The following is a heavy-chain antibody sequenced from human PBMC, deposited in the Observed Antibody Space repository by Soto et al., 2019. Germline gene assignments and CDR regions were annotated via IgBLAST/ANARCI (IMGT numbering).Heavy chain of an antibody. J-gene: IGHJ3*02. CDR2: IYSGGST. CDR3: ASNPYSSGWWDAFDI. Sequence: PEGSLRLSCAASGFTVSSNYMSWVRQAPGKGLEWVSVIYSGGSTYYADSVKGRFTISRDNSKNTLYLQMNSLRAEDTAVYYCASNPYSSGWWDAFDIWGQGTMVTVSS. V-gene: IGHV3-53*01. D-gene: IGHD6-19*01. CDR1: GFTVSSNY.